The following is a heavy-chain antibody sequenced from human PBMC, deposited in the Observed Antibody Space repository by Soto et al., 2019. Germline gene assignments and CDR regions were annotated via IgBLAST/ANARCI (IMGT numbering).Heavy chain of an antibody. J-gene: IGHJ6*02. D-gene: IGHD3-3*01. V-gene: IGHV1-3*01. CDR1: GYTFTSYA. CDR3: ARDRDLTIFGVVIIPGYYYGMDV. CDR2: INAGNGNT. Sequence: ASVKVSCKASGYTFTSYAMHWVRQAPGQRLEWMGWINAGNGNTKYSQKFQGRVTITRDTSASTAYMELRSLRSDDTAVYYCARDRDLTIFGVVIIPGYYYGMDVWGQGTSVTVS.